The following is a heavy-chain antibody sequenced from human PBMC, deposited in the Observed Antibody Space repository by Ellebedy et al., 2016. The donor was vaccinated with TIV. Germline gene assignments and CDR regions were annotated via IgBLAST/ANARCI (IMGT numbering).Heavy chain of an antibody. J-gene: IGHJ3*02. CDR1: GGTFSSYA. V-gene: IGHV1-69*04. CDR2: IIPILGIA. D-gene: IGHD5-24*01. CDR3: ARDRSWLQLLPTVEDAFDI. Sequence: ASVKVSCKASGGTFSSYAISWVRQAPGQGLEWMGRIIPILGIANYAQKFQGRVTITADKSTSTAYMELSSLRSEDTAVYYCARDRSWLQLLPTVEDAFDIWGQGTMVTVSS.